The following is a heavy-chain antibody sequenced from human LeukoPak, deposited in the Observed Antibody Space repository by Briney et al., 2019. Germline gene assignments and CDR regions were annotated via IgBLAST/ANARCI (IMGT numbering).Heavy chain of an antibody. V-gene: IGHV3-23*01. CDR3: ARDYPGGYSSGFSYGMDV. CDR1: GFTFSHYA. J-gene: IGHJ6*04. D-gene: IGHD6-19*01. CDR2: ISSSGDRT. Sequence: PGGSLRLSCAASGFTFSHYAMSWVRQAPGKGLEWVSAISSSGDRTYYADSVKGRFTISRDNAKKSLYLQMNSLRAEDTAVYYCARDYPGGYSSGFSYGMDVWGKGTTVTVSS.